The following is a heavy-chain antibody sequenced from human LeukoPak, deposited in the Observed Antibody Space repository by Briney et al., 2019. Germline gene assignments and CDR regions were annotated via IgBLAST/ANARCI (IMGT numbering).Heavy chain of an antibody. D-gene: IGHD2-2*01. CDR1: GFTFSSYW. CDR2: IKQDGSEK. CDR3: AGDIVVVPAAKRGKRAFDI. Sequence: PGGSLRLSCAASGFTFSSYWMSWVRQAPGKGLEWVANIKQDGSEKYYVDSVKGRFTISRDNAKNSLYLQMNSLRAEDTAVYYCAGDIVVVPAAKRGKRAFDIWGQGTMVTVSS. V-gene: IGHV3-7*01. J-gene: IGHJ3*02.